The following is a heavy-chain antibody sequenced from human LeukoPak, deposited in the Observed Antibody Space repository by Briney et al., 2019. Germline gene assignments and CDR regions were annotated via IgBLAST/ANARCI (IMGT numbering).Heavy chain of an antibody. CDR2: ITSSSSYI. CDR1: GFTFSSYT. J-gene: IGHJ4*02. CDR3: ARGASGSYYTLFDY. Sequence: GGSLGLSCAASGFTFSSYTMSWVRQAPGEGLEWVSPITSSSSYIYYADSVKGRFTISRDNAKNSLYLQMNSLRAEDTAVYYCARGASGSYYTLFDYWGQGTLVTVSS. V-gene: IGHV3-21*01. D-gene: IGHD1-26*01.